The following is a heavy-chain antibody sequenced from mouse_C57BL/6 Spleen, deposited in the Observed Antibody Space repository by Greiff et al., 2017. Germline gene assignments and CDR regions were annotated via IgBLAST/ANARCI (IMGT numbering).Heavy chain of an antibody. CDR2: INPSSGYT. V-gene: IGHV1-7*01. J-gene: IGHJ2*01. Sequence: QVQLQQPGTELVKPGASVKLSCKASGYTFTSYWMHWVKQRPGQGLEWIGYINPSSGYTKYNQKFKDKATLTADKSSSTAYMQLSSLTYEDSAVYYCAIITTVVPYFDYWGQGTTLTVSS. CDR3: AIITTVVPYFDY. D-gene: IGHD1-1*01. CDR1: GYTFTSYW.